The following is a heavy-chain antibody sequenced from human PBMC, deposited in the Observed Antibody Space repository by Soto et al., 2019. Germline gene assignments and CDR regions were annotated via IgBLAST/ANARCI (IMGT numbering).Heavy chain of an antibody. D-gene: IGHD3-22*01. CDR1: GFTFSIYR. CDR3: ARASRRHYDSFFDI. V-gene: IGHV3-33*01. Sequence: PGGSLRLSCAASGFTFSIYRMHGVRHAPGKGLGWVAVIWYDGSNKYYADSVKGLFTISRDNSKNTLYLQMNSLRAEDTAVYYCARASRRHYDSFFDIWGQGRMVRVSS. J-gene: IGHJ3*02. CDR2: IWYDGSNK.